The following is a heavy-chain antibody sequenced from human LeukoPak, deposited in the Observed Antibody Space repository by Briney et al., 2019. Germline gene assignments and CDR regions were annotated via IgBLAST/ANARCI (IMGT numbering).Heavy chain of an antibody. D-gene: IGHD3-22*01. CDR2: INHNGNVN. Sequence: GGSLRLSCAASGFTFSSYWMNWARQAPGKGLEWVASINHNGNVNYYVDSVKGRFTISRDNSKNTLYLQMNSLRAEDTAVYYCAKDRYSMYYYDSSGYYEIDYWGQGTLVTVSS. J-gene: IGHJ4*02. V-gene: IGHV3-7*03. CDR1: GFTFSSYW. CDR3: AKDRYSMYYYDSSGYYEIDY.